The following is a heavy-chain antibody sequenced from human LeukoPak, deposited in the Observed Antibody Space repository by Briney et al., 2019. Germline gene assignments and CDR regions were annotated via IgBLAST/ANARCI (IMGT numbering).Heavy chain of an antibody. CDR2: LFHSGTI. CDR3: ARLCSRYYDYVWGSLAFDI. CDR1: NYSISSDYY. Sequence: SETLSLTCTVSNYSISSDYYWGWIRQPPGKGLEWIGSLFHSGTIYYTPSLKSRVTISVDTSKNQFSLKLSSVTAADMAVYYCARLCSRYYDYVWGSLAFDIWGQGTMVTVSS. V-gene: IGHV4-38-2*02. D-gene: IGHD3-16*01. J-gene: IGHJ3*02.